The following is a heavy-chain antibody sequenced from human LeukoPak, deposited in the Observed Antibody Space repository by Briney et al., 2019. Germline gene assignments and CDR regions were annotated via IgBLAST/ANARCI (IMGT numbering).Heavy chain of an antibody. CDR1: GFTVSSNY. J-gene: IGHJ4*02. V-gene: IGHV3-53*01. Sequence: PGGSLRLSCAASGFTVSSNYMSWVRQAPGKGLEWVSVICSGGSTYYSDSVRGRFTISRDNSNNTLYLQMNSLRAEDTAVYYCARARIAARSPFDYWGQGTLVTVSS. CDR3: ARARIAARSPFDY. D-gene: IGHD6-6*01. CDR2: ICSGGST.